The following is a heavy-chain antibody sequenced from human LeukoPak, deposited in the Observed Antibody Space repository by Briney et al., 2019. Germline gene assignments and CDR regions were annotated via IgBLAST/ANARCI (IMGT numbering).Heavy chain of an antibody. J-gene: IGHJ5*02. Sequence: SETLSLTCTVSGGSISSYYWSWIRQPPGKGREWIGYIYYSGSTNYNPSRKSGVTISVDTSKNQCALKRRSVTAAETAVDYGARSVVRSSTRPINNWFDPWGQGTLVTVSS. CDR3: ARSVVRSSTRPINNWFDP. CDR2: IYYSGST. CDR1: GGSISSYY. D-gene: IGHD2-2*01. V-gene: IGHV4-59*01.